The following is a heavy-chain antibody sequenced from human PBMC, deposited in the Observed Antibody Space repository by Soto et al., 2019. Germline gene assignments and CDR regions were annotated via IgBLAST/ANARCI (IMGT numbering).Heavy chain of an antibody. CDR2: IYHSGIT. Sequence: QVQLRESGPGLVKPSGTLSLTCVVSGASISSSYWWSWVRQPPGKGLEWIGEIYHSGITKYSPSLKSRVTISVDKSNNEFSLKMNSVTAADTAVYFCATLPPRIEVVVTPIPTWGQGILVTVSS. CDR1: GASISSSYW. CDR3: ATLPPRIEVVVTPIPT. J-gene: IGHJ5*02. V-gene: IGHV4-4*02. D-gene: IGHD2-15*01.